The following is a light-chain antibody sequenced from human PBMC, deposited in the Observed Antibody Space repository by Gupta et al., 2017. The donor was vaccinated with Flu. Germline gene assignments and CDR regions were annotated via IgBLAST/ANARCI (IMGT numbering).Light chain of an antibody. CDR3: QSDDSSLSGSV. CDR2: GNS. V-gene: IGLV1-40*01. Sequence: QSVLTQPPSVSGAPGQRVTIYCTVSSSNIGAGYDVHWYQQLPGTAPKLLIYGNSNRPSGVPDRFSGSKSGTSASLAITGLQAEDEADYYCQSDDSSLSGSVFGGGTKLTVL. CDR1: SSNIGAGYD. J-gene: IGLJ3*02.